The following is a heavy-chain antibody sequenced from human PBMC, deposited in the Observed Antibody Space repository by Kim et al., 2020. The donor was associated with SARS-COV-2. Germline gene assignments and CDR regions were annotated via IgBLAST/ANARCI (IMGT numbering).Heavy chain of an antibody. Sequence: SENLSLTCTVSGDSTSSSFTYWGWIRQPPGKGLEWIGSISFRGATHYNPSLKRRVTMPVDTSESRFSLKLSSVTAADTAVYYCATAGRDGHNDFDYWGPGTLVTVSS. D-gene: IGHD1-1*01. V-gene: IGHV4-39*01. CDR3: ATAGRDGHNDFDY. CDR2: ISFRGAT. J-gene: IGHJ4*02. CDR1: GDSTSSSFTY.